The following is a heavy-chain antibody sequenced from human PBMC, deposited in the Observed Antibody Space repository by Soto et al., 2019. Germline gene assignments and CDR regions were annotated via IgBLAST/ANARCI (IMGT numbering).Heavy chain of an antibody. CDR1: GGSISSGDYY. CDR3: ARDNLVVVAARDYYYYGMDV. D-gene: IGHD2-15*01. Sequence: SETLSLTCTVSGGSISSGDYYWSWIRQPPGKGLEWIGYIYYSGSTYYNPSLKSRVTISVDTSKNRFSLKLSSVTAADTAVYYCARDNLVVVAARDYYYYGMDVWGQGTTVPVSS. CDR2: IYYSGST. V-gene: IGHV4-30-4*01. J-gene: IGHJ6*02.